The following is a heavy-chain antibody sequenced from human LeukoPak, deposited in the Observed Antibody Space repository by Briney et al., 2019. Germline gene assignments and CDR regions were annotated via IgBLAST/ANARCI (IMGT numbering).Heavy chain of an antibody. D-gene: IGHD4-4*01. CDR1: GGSISSYY. Sequence: SETLSLTCTVSGGSISSYYWSWIRQPPGKGLGWIGYIYYSGSTNYNPSLKSRVTISVDTSKNQFSLKLSSVTAADTAVYYCARGVATVGSLAYWGQGTLVTVSS. J-gene: IGHJ4*02. CDR2: IYYSGST. V-gene: IGHV4-59*01. CDR3: ARGVATVGSLAY.